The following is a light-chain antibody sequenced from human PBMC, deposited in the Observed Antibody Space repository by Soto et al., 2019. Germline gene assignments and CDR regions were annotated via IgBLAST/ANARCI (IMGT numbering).Light chain of an antibody. CDR1: QTVVTN. Sequence: EVVMTQSTVTLSLSPGDRATVSCRASQTVVTNLAWFQQKPGQPPRLLIYDASATATGIPARFSGSGSGTEFTLTISSLQSEDFAVYYCQQYNKWPRTFGQGTKVE. CDR2: DAS. J-gene: IGKJ1*01. V-gene: IGKV3-15*01. CDR3: QQYNKWPRT.